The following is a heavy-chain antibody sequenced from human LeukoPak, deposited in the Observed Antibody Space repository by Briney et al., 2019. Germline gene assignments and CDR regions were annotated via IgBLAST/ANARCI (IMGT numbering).Heavy chain of an antibody. D-gene: IGHD2-15*01. CDR2: ISNSGGST. CDR3: AKDRSGTFYCSGGSCYSDY. Sequence: GGSLRLSCAASGFTFTNYAMSWVRQAPGKGLEWVSGISNSGGSTYYTDSVKGRFTISRDNSKNTLYLQMSSLRAEDTAVYYCAKDRSGTFYCSGGSCYSDYWGQGTLVTVSS. CDR1: GFTFTNYA. J-gene: IGHJ4*02. V-gene: IGHV3-23*01.